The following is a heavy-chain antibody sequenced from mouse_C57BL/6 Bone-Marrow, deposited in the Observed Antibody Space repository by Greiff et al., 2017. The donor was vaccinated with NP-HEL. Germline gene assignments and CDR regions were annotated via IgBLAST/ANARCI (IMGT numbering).Heavy chain of an antibody. CDR3: AREGLYYYGSSFYYYAMDY. CDR2: IYPRSGNT. CDR1: GYTFTSYG. Sequence: QVQLKESGAELARPGASVKLSCKASGYTFTSYGISWVKQRTGQGLEWIGEIYPRSGNTYYNEKFKGKATLTADKSSSTAYMELRSLTSEDSAVYFCAREGLYYYGSSFYYYAMDYWGQGTSVTVSS. J-gene: IGHJ4*01. V-gene: IGHV1-81*01. D-gene: IGHD1-1*01.